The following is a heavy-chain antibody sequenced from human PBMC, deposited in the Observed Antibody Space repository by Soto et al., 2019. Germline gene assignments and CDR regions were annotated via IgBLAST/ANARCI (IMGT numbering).Heavy chain of an antibody. CDR3: ARDGCSSTSCWSYYMDV. CDR1: GYTFTGYY. D-gene: IGHD2-2*01. Sequence: ASVKVSCKASGYTFTGYYMHWVRQAPGQGLERMGWINPNSGGTNYAQKFQGWVTMTRDTSISTAYMELSRLRSDDTAVYYCARDGCSSTSCWSYYMDVWGKGTTVTVSS. J-gene: IGHJ6*03. V-gene: IGHV1-2*04. CDR2: INPNSGGT.